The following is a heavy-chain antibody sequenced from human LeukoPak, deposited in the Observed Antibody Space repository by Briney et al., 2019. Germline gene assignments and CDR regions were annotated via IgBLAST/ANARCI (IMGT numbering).Heavy chain of an antibody. CDR2: INPNSGGT. Sequence: ASVKVSCKASGYTFTGYYMHWVRQAPGQGLEWMGRINPNSGGTNYAQKFQGGVTMTRDTSISTAYMELSRLRSDDTAVYYCASSRVGAQYDFDYWGQGTLVTVSS. J-gene: IGHJ4*02. D-gene: IGHD1-26*01. CDR3: ASSRVGAQYDFDY. CDR1: GYTFTGYY. V-gene: IGHV1-2*06.